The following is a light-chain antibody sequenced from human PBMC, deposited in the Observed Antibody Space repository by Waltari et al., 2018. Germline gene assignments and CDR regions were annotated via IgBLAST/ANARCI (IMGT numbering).Light chain of an antibody. Sequence: DIQMTQPPSSLPAPVGDTVTFTCRASQNIRTNLNWFQQKPATAPKLLLYAASTLHRGVPSRFSASASGTDFTLTVTNLQPDDFATYYCQQTYSLPQTFGQGTKVDIK. J-gene: IGKJ1*01. CDR1: QNIRTN. CDR2: AAS. V-gene: IGKV1-39*01. CDR3: QQTYSLPQT.